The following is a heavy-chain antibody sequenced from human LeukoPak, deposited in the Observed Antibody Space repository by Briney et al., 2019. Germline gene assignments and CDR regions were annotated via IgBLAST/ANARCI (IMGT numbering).Heavy chain of an antibody. J-gene: IGHJ4*02. CDR1: GFTFSNAW. D-gene: IGHD3-10*01. CDR2: IKSKTDGGTT. CDR3: TTACISMIRGDPCY. Sequence: PGGSLRLSCAASGFTFSNAWMSWVRQAPGKGLEWVGSIKSKTDGGTTDYAAPVKGRFTISRDDSKNTLYLQMNSLKTEDTAVYFCTTACISMIRGDPCYWGQGTLVTVSS. V-gene: IGHV3-15*01.